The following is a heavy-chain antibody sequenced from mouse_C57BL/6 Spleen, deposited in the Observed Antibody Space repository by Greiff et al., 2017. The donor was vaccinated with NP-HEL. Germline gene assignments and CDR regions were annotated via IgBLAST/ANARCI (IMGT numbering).Heavy chain of an antibody. CDR2: IYPGSGNT. J-gene: IGHJ4*01. Sequence: VQLQESGAELVRPGASVKLSCKASGYTFTDYYINWVKQRPGQGLEWIARIYPGSGNTYYNEKFKGKATLTAEKSSSTAYMQLSSLTSEDSAVYFCARSDGDAMDYWGQGTSVTVSS. V-gene: IGHV1-76*01. CDR3: ARSDGDAMDY. CDR1: GYTFTDYY.